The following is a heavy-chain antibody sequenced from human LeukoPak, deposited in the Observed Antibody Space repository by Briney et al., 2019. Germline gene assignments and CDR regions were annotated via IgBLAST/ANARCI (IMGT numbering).Heavy chain of an antibody. CDR2: ISAYNGNT. CDR1: GYTFTGYY. CDR3: ARDRYSSGWYWLFDY. D-gene: IGHD6-19*01. V-gene: IGHV1-18*04. Sequence: ASVKVSCKASGYTFTGYYIHWVRQAPGQGLEWMRWISAYNGNTNYAQKLQGRVTMTTDTSTSTAYMELRSLRSDDTAVYYCARDRYSSGWYWLFDYWGQGTLVTVSS. J-gene: IGHJ4*02.